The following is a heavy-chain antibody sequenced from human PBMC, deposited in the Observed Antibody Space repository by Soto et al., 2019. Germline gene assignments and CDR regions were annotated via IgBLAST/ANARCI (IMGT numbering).Heavy chain of an antibody. D-gene: IGHD3-3*01. CDR2: IYSSRST. CDR3: ASGSFWSGHFDY. Sequence: QVQLQESGPGLVKPSHTLSLTCTVSGGSISSGDYYWNWTRQPPGKGLEWSGYIYSSRSTYYNPSLKSRVTISVDTSKYQCSVKLISVTAADTAVYYCASGSFWSGHFDYWGRGTLVTVSS. CDR1: GGSISSGDYY. J-gene: IGHJ4*02. V-gene: IGHV4-30-4*01.